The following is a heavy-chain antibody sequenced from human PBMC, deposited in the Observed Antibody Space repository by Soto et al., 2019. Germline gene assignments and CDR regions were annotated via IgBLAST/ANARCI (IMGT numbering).Heavy chain of an antibody. J-gene: IGHJ5*02. CDR1: GGSVSSGGYY. D-gene: IGHD3-16*01. Sequence: QVQLQESGPGLVKPSQILSLTCTVSGGSVSSGGYYWSCIRQHPGKGLEWIGYIYYSGSTYYNPSLKSRVTISVDTSKDQFSLKLSSVTAADTAVYYCARVGGLNWFDPWGQGTLVTVSS. CDR3: ARVGGLNWFDP. V-gene: IGHV4-31*03. CDR2: IYYSGST.